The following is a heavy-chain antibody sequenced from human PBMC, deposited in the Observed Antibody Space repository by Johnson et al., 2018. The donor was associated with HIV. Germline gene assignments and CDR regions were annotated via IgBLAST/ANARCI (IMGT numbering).Heavy chain of an antibody. CDR3: TTHSGYESDAFDI. D-gene: IGHD5-12*01. Sequence: DVQVVESGGGVVQPGRSLRLSCAASGFTFSNAWMSWVRQAPGKGLEWVGRIKSKTDGGTTDYAAPVKGRFTISRDDSKNTLYLQMNSLKTEDTAVYYCTTHSGYESDAFDIWGQGTMVTVSS. V-gene: IGHV3-15*01. CDR1: GFTFSNAW. J-gene: IGHJ3*02. CDR2: IKSKTDGGTT.